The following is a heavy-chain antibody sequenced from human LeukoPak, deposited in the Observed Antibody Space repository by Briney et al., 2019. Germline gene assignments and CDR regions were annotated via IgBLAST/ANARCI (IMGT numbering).Heavy chain of an antibody. CDR2: INHSGST. J-gene: IGHJ4*02. CDR3: ARGTRDLVVVAATVDYFDY. Sequence: SETLSLTCAVSGGSISSGGYSWSWIRQPPGKGLEWIGEINHSGSTNYNPSLKSRVTISVDTSKNQFSLKLSSVTAADTAVYYCARGTRDLVVVAATVDYFDYWGQGTLVTVSS. CDR1: GGSISSGGYS. V-gene: IGHV4-34*01. D-gene: IGHD2-15*01.